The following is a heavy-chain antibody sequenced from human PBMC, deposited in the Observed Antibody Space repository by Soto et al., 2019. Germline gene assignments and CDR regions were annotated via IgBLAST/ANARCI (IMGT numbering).Heavy chain of an antibody. V-gene: IGHV4-59*12. Sequence: SETLSLTCTVSGGSISSYYWSWIRQPPGKGLEWIGYIYYSGSTNYNPSLKSRVTISVDTSKNQFSLKLSSVTAADTAVYYCARVGAAGPPWFDYWGQGTLVTVSS. CDR2: IYYSGST. CDR3: ARVGAAGPPWFDY. J-gene: IGHJ4*02. CDR1: GGSISSYY. D-gene: IGHD2-15*01.